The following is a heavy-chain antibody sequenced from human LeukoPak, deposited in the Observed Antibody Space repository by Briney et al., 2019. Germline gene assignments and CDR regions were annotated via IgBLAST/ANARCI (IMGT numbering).Heavy chain of an antibody. CDR1: GYTFTSYY. CDR2: INPSGGST. Sequence: ASVKVSCKASGYTFTSYYMHWVRQAPGQGLEWMGIINPSGGSTSYAQKFQGRVTMTRDTSTSTAYMELSSLRSEDTAVYYCARYRSTMVRGVTNNWFDPWGQGTLVTVSS. D-gene: IGHD3-10*01. CDR3: ARYRSTMVRGVTNNWFDP. J-gene: IGHJ5*02. V-gene: IGHV1-46*01.